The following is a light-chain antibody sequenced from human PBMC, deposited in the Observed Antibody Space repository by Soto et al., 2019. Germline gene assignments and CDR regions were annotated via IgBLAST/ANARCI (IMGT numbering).Light chain of an antibody. J-gene: IGLJ1*01. Sequence: QSALTQPASVSGSPGQPITISCTGTSSDVGGYKFVSWYQQHPGKAPKLMIYEVSNRPSGVSNRFSGSKSGNTASLTISGLQAEDEADYYCSSYTSRSTGVFGTGTKLTVL. V-gene: IGLV2-14*01. CDR2: EVS. CDR1: SSDVGGYKF. CDR3: SSYTSRSTGV.